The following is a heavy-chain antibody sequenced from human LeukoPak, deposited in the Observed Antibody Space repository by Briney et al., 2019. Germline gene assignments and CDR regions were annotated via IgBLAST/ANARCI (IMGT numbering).Heavy chain of an antibody. V-gene: IGHV1-8*02. Sequence: ASVKVSCKASGGTFSSYAISWVRQAPGQGLEWMGWMNPNSGNAGYAQKFQGRVTMTRNTSISTAYMELSSLRSEGTAVYYCAKADVWGQGTTVTVSS. J-gene: IGHJ6*01. CDR1: GGTFSSYA. CDR3: AKADV. CDR2: MNPNSGNA.